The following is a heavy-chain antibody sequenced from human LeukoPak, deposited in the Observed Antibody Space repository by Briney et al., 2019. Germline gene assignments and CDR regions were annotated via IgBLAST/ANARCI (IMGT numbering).Heavy chain of an antibody. V-gene: IGHV4-30-2*01. Sequence: PSETLSLTCTVSGGSLSSGGYYWSWIPQPPGKGLEWIGYIYPSGSNYYNPSLKSRVTTSVDRSENQFSLKLSSVTAADTAVYYCARGFGGSYSAFDIWGQGTVVTVSS. CDR2: IYPSGSN. D-gene: IGHD1-26*01. CDR1: GGSLSSGGYY. J-gene: IGHJ3*02. CDR3: ARGFGGSYSAFDI.